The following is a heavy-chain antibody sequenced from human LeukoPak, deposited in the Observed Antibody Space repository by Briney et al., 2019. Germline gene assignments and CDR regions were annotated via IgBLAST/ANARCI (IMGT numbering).Heavy chain of an antibody. J-gene: IGHJ4*02. CDR3: AKGYCRSTSCRFDY. V-gene: IGHV3-21*01. Sequence: RGSLRLSCAASGFTFTTYSMNWVRQAPGKGLEWVSSISSSSTYIYYADSVKGRFTISRDNAKNSLYLQMNSLRAEDTAVYYCAKGYCRSTSCRFDYWGQGTLVTVSS. CDR1: GFTFTTYS. CDR2: ISSSSTYI. D-gene: IGHD2-2*01.